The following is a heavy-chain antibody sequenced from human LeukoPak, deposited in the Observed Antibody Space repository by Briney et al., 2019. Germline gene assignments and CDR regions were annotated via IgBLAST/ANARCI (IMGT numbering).Heavy chain of an antibody. V-gene: IGHV3-30*04. J-gene: IGHJ4*02. CDR3: AKDLEGTPFDY. CDR2: ISYDGSNK. D-gene: IGHD3-3*01. CDR1: GFTFSSYA. Sequence: PGRSLRLSCAASGFTFSSYAMHWVRQAPGKGLEWVAVISYDGSNKYYADSVKGRFTISRDNSKNTLYLQMNSLRAEDTAVYYCAKDLEGTPFDYWGQGTLVAVSS.